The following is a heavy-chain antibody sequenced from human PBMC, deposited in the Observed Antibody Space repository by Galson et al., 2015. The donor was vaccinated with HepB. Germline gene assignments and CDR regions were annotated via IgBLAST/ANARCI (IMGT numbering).Heavy chain of an antibody. CDR2: ISYDGSNK. V-gene: IGHV3-30*04. D-gene: IGHD1-26*01. CDR3: ARDPQWGVSFDI. CDR1: GFIFSSYA. J-gene: IGHJ3*02. Sequence: SLRLSCAASGFIFSSYAMHWVRQAPGKGLEWVAGISYDGSNKYYADSVKGRFTISRDNSKNTLYLQMNSLRAEDTAVYYCARDPQWGVSFDIWGQGTLVTVSS.